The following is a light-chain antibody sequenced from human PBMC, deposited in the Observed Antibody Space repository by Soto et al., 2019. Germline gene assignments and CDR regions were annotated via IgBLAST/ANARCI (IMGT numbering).Light chain of an antibody. J-gene: IGKJ5*01. V-gene: IGKV3-11*01. CDR1: QSVSSN. CDR2: DAS. CDR3: QQRADWPIT. Sequence: EIVMTQSPATLSVSPGERATLSCRASQSVSSNLAWYQQKPGQAPRLLIYDASNRATGIPARFSGSGSGTDFTLTISSLEPDDFAGYYCQQRADWPITFGQGTRLEIK.